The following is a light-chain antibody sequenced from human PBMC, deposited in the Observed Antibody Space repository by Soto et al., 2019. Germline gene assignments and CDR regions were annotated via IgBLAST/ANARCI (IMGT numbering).Light chain of an antibody. CDR2: GAS. V-gene: IGKV3-15*01. Sequence: EIVMTQSPATLSLSPGERAALSCRASQGISSELAWYQQKPGQPPRLLIYGASTRATGVPARFTRSGSGSDFTLTISGLQSEDFAVYYCQQGHNLPLTFGQGTRLEI. CDR3: QQGHNLPLT. CDR1: QGISSE. J-gene: IGKJ2*01.